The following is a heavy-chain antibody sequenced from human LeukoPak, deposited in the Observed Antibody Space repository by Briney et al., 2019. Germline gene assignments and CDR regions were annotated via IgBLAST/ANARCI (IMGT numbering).Heavy chain of an antibody. CDR1: GYTFTSYD. V-gene: IGHV1-8*03. D-gene: IGHD3-3*01. CDR3: ARVDITIFGVVRNAFDI. Sequence: ASVKVSCKASGYTFTSYDINWVRQTTGQGLEWMGWMNPNSGNTGYAQKFQGRVTITRNTSISTAYMELSSLGSEDTAVYYCARVDITIFGVVRNAFDIWGQGTMVTVSS. J-gene: IGHJ3*02. CDR2: MNPNSGNT.